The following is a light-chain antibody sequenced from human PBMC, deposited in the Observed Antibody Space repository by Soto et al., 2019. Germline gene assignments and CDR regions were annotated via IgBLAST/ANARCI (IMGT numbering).Light chain of an antibody. J-gene: IGLJ1*01. Sequence: QSVLTQPASVSGSPGQSITISCTGTSSDAGGYNYVSWYQQHPGKAPKLMIYDVSIRPSGVSNRFSGSKSGNTASLTISGLQAEDEADYYCSSYTSSSPPYVFGTGTKVTVL. CDR2: DVS. CDR3: SSYTSSSPPYV. CDR1: SSDAGGYNY. V-gene: IGLV2-14*01.